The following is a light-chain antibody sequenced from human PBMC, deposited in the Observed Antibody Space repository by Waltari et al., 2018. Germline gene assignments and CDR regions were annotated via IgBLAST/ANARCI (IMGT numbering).Light chain of an antibody. V-gene: IGLV1-44*01. CDR1: SSNIGSNT. Sequence: QSVLTQPPSASGTPGQRVTISCSGSSSNIGSNTLTWYQQLPGTAPKLRIYSNDQRPSGVPDLFSGSKSGTSASLAISGLQSEDEADYYCAAWDDRLNGHVFGGGTKLTVL. J-gene: IGLJ2*01. CDR2: SND. CDR3: AAWDDRLNGHV.